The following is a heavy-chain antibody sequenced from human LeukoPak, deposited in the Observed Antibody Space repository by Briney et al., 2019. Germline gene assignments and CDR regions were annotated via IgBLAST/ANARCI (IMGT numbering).Heavy chain of an antibody. CDR2: IYYSGST. V-gene: IGHV4-39*02. D-gene: IGHD6-19*01. J-gene: IGHJ4*02. Sequence: PSETLSLTCTVSGGSISSSSYYWGWIRQPPGKGLEWIGSIYYSGSTYYNPSLRSRVTISVDTSKNQFSLKLSSVTAADTAVYYCARDDGIAVIFDYWGQGTLVTVSS. CDR1: GGSISSSSYY. CDR3: ARDDGIAVIFDY.